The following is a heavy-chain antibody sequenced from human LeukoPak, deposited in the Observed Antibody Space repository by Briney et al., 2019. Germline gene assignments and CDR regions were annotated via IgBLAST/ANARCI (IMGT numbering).Heavy chain of an antibody. CDR2: IYYSVST. V-gene: IGHV4-59*02. D-gene: IGHD6-13*01. Sequence: PSQSLSLTCTVSGGSVSIYYWSWIRQLPGKGLEWIGYIYYSVSTNYNPSLKSRVTISVDTSETQFSLNLSSVTAADTAVYYYARGPGYSSSWYLSHYFDYWGQGTLVTVSS. CDR3: ARGPGYSSSWYLSHYFDY. J-gene: IGHJ4*02. CDR1: GGSVSIYY.